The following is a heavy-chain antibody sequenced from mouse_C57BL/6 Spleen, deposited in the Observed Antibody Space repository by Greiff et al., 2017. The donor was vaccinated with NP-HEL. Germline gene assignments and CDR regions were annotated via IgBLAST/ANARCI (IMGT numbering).Heavy chain of an antibody. CDR3: ARSALYSIGGY. J-gene: IGHJ2*01. Sequence: VQLKESGPELVKPGASVKISCKASGYSFTGYYMNWVKQSPEKSLEWIGEINPSTGGTTYNQKFKAKATLTVDKSSSTAYMQLKSLTSEDSAVYYCARSALYSIGGYWGQGTTLTVSS. V-gene: IGHV1-42*01. CDR1: GYSFTGYY. CDR2: INPSTGGT. D-gene: IGHD2-14*01.